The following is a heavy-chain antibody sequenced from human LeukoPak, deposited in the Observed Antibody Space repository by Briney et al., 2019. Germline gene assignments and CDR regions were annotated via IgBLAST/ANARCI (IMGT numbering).Heavy chain of an antibody. CDR3: ARAGEGYSSGWPFDY. Sequence: PSETLSLTCTVSGGSISSSSYYWGWIRQPPGTGLEWLSNIRSRDTGVPYVDSVRGRFTISRDDAKNTLYLQMNSLRAEDTAVYYCARAGEGYSSGWPFDYWGQGTLVTVSS. J-gene: IGHJ4*02. V-gene: IGHV3-11*04. CDR1: GGSISSSSYY. D-gene: IGHD6-19*01. CDR2: IRSRDTGV.